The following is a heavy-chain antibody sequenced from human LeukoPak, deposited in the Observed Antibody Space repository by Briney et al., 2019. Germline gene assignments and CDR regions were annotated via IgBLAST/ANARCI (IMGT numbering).Heavy chain of an antibody. Sequence: GGSLRLSSAASRFTLSNAWMSWVRQAPGKGLEWVGRIKSETDGGTTDYAAPVKGRFTISRDDSKNTLYLQMNSLKTEDTAVYYCTTVVLLWFGELFGYYFDYWGQGTLVTVSS. CDR1: RFTLSNAW. V-gene: IGHV3-15*01. D-gene: IGHD3-10*01. CDR3: TTVVLLWFGELFGYYFDY. CDR2: IKSETDGGTT. J-gene: IGHJ4*02.